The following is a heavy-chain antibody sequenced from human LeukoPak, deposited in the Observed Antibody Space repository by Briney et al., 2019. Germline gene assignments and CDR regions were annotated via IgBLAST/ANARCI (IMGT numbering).Heavy chain of an antibody. D-gene: IGHD3-10*01. CDR3: TTGGHYFGS. V-gene: IGHV3-15*01. CDR1: GVTISDAW. Sequence: PGGSLRLSCVASGVTISDAWMSWVRQAPGKGLEWVGRIKSKSDGGTTDYAAPVTDRFIISRDDSKNTLFLQMNSLEADDTAAYYCTTGGHYFGSWGQGTLVIVSS. CDR2: IKSKSDGGTT. J-gene: IGHJ4*02.